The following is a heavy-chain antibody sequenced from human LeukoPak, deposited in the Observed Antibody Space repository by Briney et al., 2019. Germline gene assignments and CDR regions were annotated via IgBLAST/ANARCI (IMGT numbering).Heavy chain of an antibody. CDR3: ARGGNWKEKAFDI. V-gene: IGHV1-2*02. CDR1: GYTLTGYY. Sequence: ASVKVSCKASGYTLTGYYMHWVRQAPGQGLEWMGWINPNSGVTNYAQKFQGRVTMTRDTSISTAYMELSRLRSDDTAVYYCARGGNWKEKAFDIWGQGTMLTVSS. D-gene: IGHD1-20*01. CDR2: INPNSGVT. J-gene: IGHJ3*02.